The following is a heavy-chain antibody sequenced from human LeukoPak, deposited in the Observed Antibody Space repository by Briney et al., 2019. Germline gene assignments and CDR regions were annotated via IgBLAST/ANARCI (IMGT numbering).Heavy chain of an antibody. Sequence: ASVKVSCKASGYTFTGYYMHWVRQAPGQGLEWMGWINPNSGGTNYAQKFQGRVTMTRDTSISTAYMELSRPRSDDTAVYYCARGTTRIVVVPAAISSDLGYWGQGTLVTVSS. CDR2: INPNSGGT. CDR1: GYTFTGYY. D-gene: IGHD2-2*01. CDR3: ARGTTRIVVVPAAISSDLGY. V-gene: IGHV1-2*02. J-gene: IGHJ4*02.